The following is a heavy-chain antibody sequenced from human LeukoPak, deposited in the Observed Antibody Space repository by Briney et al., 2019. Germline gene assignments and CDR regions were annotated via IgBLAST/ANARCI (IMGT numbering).Heavy chain of an antibody. V-gene: IGHV4-39*01. D-gene: IGHD1-26*01. CDR2: IYYTGST. CDR1: GASISGGTYY. Sequence: SETLSLTCSVSGASISGGTYYWGWIRQPPGKGLEWIASIYYTGSTYDNPSLKSRVTISVDTSKNQFSLKLSSVTAADTAVYYCARRGGSGRAFDYWGQGTLVTVSS. J-gene: IGHJ4*02. CDR3: ARRGGSGRAFDY.